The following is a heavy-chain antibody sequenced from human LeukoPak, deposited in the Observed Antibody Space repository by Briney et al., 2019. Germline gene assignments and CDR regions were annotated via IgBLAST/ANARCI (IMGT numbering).Heavy chain of an antibody. CDR2: IYHSGST. D-gene: IGHD6-13*01. V-gene: IGHV4-30-2*01. CDR1: GGSISSGGYS. CDR3: ARDEGSSSWYYFDY. Sequence: SETLSLTCAVSGGSISSGGYSWSWIRQPPGQGLEWIGYIYHSGSTYYNPSLKSRVTISVDRSKNQFSLKLSSVTAADTAVYYCARDEGSSSWYYFDYWGQGTLVTVSS. J-gene: IGHJ4*02.